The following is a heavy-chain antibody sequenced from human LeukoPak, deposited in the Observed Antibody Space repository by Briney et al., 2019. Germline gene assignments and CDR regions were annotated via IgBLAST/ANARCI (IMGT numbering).Heavy chain of an antibody. CDR2: INVVNGNT. V-gene: IGHV1-3*01. D-gene: IGHD1-26*01. Sequence: ASVKVSCKASGYTFTSYAMHWVRQAPGQRLEWMGWINVVNGNTEYSQKFQGRVTITRDTSASTAYMELSSLRSEDTAVYYCARAPVGGPVDYWGQGTLVTVSS. J-gene: IGHJ4*02. CDR3: ARAPVGGPVDY. CDR1: GYTFTSYA.